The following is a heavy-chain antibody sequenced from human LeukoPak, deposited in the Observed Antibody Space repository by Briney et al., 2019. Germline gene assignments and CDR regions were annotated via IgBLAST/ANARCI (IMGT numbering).Heavy chain of an antibody. V-gene: IGHV3-21*01. CDR3: ARDGEYGDYGLDY. J-gene: IGHJ4*02. D-gene: IGHD4-17*01. CDR1: GFTFSSYS. Sequence: AGGSLRLSCAASGFTFSSYSMNWVRQAPGKGLEWVSSISSSSSYIYYADSVKGRFTISRDNAKNSLYLQMNSLRAEDTAVYYCARDGEYGDYGLDYWGQGTLVTVSS. CDR2: ISSSSSYI.